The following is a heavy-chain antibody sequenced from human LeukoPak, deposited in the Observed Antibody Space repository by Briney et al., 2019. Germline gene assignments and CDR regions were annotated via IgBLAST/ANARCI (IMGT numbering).Heavy chain of an antibody. CDR1: GSTFSNHA. CDR2: ISGSGDST. V-gene: IGHV3-23*01. J-gene: IGHJ4*02. D-gene: IGHD3-22*01. Sequence: AGGSLRLSCAASGSTFSNHAMSWVRQAPGKGLEWVSSISGSGDSTYYADSVKGRFTISRDNSEKTLYLQMSNLRAEDTAVYYCAEGKDTYFYDSRGYYFGENWGQGTLVTVSS. CDR3: AEGKDTYFYDSRGYYFGEN.